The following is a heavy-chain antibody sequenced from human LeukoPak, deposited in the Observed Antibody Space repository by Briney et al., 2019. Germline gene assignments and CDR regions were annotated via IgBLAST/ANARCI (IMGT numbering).Heavy chain of an antibody. D-gene: IGHD6-13*01. V-gene: IGHV1-8*01. Sequence: ASVKVSCKASGYTFASYDINWVRQATGQGLEWMGWMNPNSGNTGYAQKVQGRVTMTRNTSISTAYMELSSLRSDDTAVYYCARLLSSSWYGSYYYYYMDVWGKGTTVTISS. CDR1: GYTFASYD. J-gene: IGHJ6*03. CDR3: ARLLSSSWYGSYYYYYMDV. CDR2: MNPNSGNT.